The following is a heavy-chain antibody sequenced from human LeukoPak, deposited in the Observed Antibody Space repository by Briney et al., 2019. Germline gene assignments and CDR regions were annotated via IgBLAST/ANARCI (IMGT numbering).Heavy chain of an antibody. CDR1: GYTFTGYY. J-gene: IGHJ5*02. CDR3: ARPYYDFWSGTNNWFDP. CDR2: INPNSGGT. D-gene: IGHD3-3*01. Sequence: ASVKVSCKASGYTFTGYYMHWVRQAPGQGLEWMGWINPNSGGTNYAQEFQGRVTMTRDTSISTAYMELSRLRSDDTAVYYCARPYYDFWSGTNNWFDPWGQGTLVTVSS. V-gene: IGHV1-2*02.